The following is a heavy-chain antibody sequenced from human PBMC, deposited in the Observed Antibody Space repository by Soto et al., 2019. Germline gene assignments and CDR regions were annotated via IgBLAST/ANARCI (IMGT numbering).Heavy chain of an antibody. CDR3: YSDSDGEGIAY. CDR2: ISNDASRE. J-gene: IGHJ4*02. CDR1: GFTFSGHA. V-gene: IGHV3-30-3*01. D-gene: IGHD5-18*01. Sequence: GGSMRLSCVASGFTFSGHAMHWVRQAPGMGLEWVAVISNDASREYYADSVKGRFTISRDNAKNTVYLQMDSLRAEDTAVYYCYSDSDGEGIAYWGQGTLVTVSS.